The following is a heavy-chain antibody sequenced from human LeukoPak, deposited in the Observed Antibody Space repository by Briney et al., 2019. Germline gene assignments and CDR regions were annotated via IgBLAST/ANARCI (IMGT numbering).Heavy chain of an antibody. V-gene: IGHV4-34*01. CDR3: ARGYYDSSGYIV. CDR1: GGSLSGYY. Sequence: SETLSLTCAVYGGSLSGYYWSWIRQPPGKGLEWIGEINHSGSTNYNPSLKSRVTISVDTSKNQFSLKLSSVTAADTAVYYCARGYYDSSGYIVWGQGTLVTVSS. CDR2: INHSGST. D-gene: IGHD3-22*01. J-gene: IGHJ4*02.